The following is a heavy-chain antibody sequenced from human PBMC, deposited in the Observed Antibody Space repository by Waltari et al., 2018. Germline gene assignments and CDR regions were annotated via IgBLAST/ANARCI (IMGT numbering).Heavy chain of an antibody. CDR3: ARSSSNSGYFDL. V-gene: IGHV1-46*01. D-gene: IGHD4-4*01. CDR2: INPSAGSK. J-gene: IGHJ2*01. CDR1: GYTFTSNY. Sequence: QVQLVQYGAEVKEPGASVKVSCKASGYTFTSNYMHWVRQAPGQGLEWMGIINPSAGSKNYAEKFQGRVTMTRDTSTSTVYMELSSLRSEDTAVYYCARSSSNSGYFDLWGRGTLVAVSS.